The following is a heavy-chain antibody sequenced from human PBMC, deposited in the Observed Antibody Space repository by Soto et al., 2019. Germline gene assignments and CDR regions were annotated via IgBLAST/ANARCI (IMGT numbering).Heavy chain of an antibody. CDR3: AKEPSIAVAGY. CDR2: ISYDGSNK. J-gene: IGHJ4*02. CDR1: GFTFSSYG. D-gene: IGHD6-19*01. V-gene: IGHV3-30*18. Sequence: FLRLSCAASGFTFSSYGMHWVRQAPGKGLEWVAVISYDGSNKYYADSVKGRFTISRDNSKNTLYLQMNSLRAEDTAVYYCAKEPSIAVAGYWGQGALVTVSS.